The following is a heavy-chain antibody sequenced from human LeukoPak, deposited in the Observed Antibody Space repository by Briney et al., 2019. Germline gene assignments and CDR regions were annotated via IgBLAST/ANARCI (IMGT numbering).Heavy chain of an antibody. V-gene: IGHV4-4*07. D-gene: IGHD3-3*01. CDR1: GGSISSYY. CDR2: IYTSGST. J-gene: IGHJ6*02. Sequence: SETLSLTCTVSGGSISSYYWSWIRQPAGKGLEWIGRIYTSGSTNYNPSLKSRVTISVDRSKNQFSLKLSSVTAADTAVYYCARDGVAYGMDVWGQGTTVTVSS. CDR3: ARDGVAYGMDV.